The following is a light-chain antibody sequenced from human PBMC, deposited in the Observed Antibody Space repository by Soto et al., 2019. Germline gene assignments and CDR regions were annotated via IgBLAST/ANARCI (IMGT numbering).Light chain of an antibody. V-gene: IGKV3-15*01. CDR2: GGS. Sequence: EMVLTQSPGTLSLSPGERATLYCSASQSVSSNHLAWYQQKPGQAPRLLIYGGSSRATGIPARFSGSGSGTEFTLTISSLQSEDFAVYYCQQYNNWPGTFGQGTKVDIK. CDR1: QSVSSN. CDR3: QQYNNWPGT. J-gene: IGKJ1*01.